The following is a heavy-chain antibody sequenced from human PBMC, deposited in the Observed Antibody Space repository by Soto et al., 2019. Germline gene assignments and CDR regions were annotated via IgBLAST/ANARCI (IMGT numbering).Heavy chain of an antibody. CDR1: GASISRDH. J-gene: IGHJ4*02. Sequence: QVQLQESGPGLVKPSETLSLTCTVSGASISRDHWNWIGQPPGKGLEWIGEDSGTSNYNPPLRSRVTISGDTSNSQASLKLSPVTAADTAVYYCTTYTAGGGGRGYWGQGTLVTVSS. CDR3: TTYTAGGGGRGY. D-gene: IGHD3-16*01. V-gene: IGHV4-59*08. CDR2: DSGTS.